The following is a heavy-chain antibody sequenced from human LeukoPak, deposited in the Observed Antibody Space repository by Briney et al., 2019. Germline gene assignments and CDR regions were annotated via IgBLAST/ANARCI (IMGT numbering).Heavy chain of an antibody. CDR3: ARCIAESYYFDY. D-gene: IGHD6-13*01. J-gene: IGHJ4*02. Sequence: PSETLSLTCAVYGGSFSGYYWSWIRQPPGKGLEWIGEINHSGSTNYNPSLKSRVTISVDTSKNQFSLKLSSVTAADTAVYYCARCIAESYYFDYWGQGTLVTVSS. V-gene: IGHV4-34*01. CDR2: INHSGST. CDR1: GGSFSGYY.